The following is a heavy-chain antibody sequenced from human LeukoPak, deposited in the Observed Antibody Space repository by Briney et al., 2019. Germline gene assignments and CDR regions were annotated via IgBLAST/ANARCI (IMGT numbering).Heavy chain of an antibody. Sequence: GGSLRLSCAASGFTFSSYAMHWVRQAPGKGLEWVAVISYDGSNKYYADSVKGRFTISRDNSKNTLYLQMNSLRAEDTAVYYCATVRAVGAFDIWGQGTMVTVSS. CDR2: ISYDGSNK. J-gene: IGHJ3*02. V-gene: IGHV3-30*04. CDR1: GFTFSSYA. D-gene: IGHD3-10*01. CDR3: ATVRAVGAFDI.